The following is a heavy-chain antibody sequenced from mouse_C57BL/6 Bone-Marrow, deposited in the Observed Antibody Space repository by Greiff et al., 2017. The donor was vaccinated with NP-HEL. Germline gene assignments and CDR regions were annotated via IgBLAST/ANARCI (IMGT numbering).Heavy chain of an antibody. V-gene: IGHV1-64*01. D-gene: IGHD2-1*01. CDR2: IHPNSGST. J-gene: IGHJ1*03. CDR3: ASDGVYYGKNPDFDV. CDR1: GYTFTSYW. Sequence: QVQLQQPGAELVKPGASVKLSCKASGYTFTSYWMHWVKQRPGQGLEWIGMIHPNSGSTNYNEKFKSKATLTVDKSSSTAYMQLSSLTSEDSAVYYCASDGVYYGKNPDFDVWGTGTTVTVSS.